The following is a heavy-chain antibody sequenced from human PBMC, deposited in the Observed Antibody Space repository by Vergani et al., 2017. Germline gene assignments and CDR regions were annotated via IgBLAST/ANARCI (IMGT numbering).Heavy chain of an antibody. CDR1: ESSFISNE. CDR2: INPIDSKI. J-gene: IGHJ4*02. V-gene: IGHV5-51*01. D-gene: IGHD2-21*01. Sequence: EVQPVESGAEVKKPGESLKISCKYSESSFISNEIAWVRQMSGKGLQWMGNINPIDSKIAYSPSFQGQAIMSLDKSITTAYLQWRSLKASDTAIYYCTRHVPCGDGACLHFDHWGQGTQVTVSS. CDR3: TRHVPCGDGACLHFDH.